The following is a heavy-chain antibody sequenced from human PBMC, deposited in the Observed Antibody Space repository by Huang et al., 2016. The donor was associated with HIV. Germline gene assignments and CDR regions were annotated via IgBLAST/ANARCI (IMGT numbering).Heavy chain of an antibody. CDR3: ARAGGFEI. J-gene: IGHJ3*02. Sequence: EEHLVESRGGLVQPGGSLRLSCEASGFKFSNYWMQWVRQAQGKGRMWVSRIKIDGRTTDYADSVKGRFTISRDNAKNTLYLQMSSLTAEDTAIYYCARAGGFEIWGQGTVVTVSS. D-gene: IGHD2-15*01. CDR1: GFKFSNYW. V-gene: IGHV3-74*01. CDR2: IKIDGRTT.